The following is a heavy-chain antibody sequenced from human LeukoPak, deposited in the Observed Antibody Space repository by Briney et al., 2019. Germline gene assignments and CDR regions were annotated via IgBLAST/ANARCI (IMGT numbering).Heavy chain of an antibody. CDR2: MKANSGDR. Sequence: ASVKVSCKASGYTFGNYEINWVRQAPGQGLEWMGWMKANSGDRGYPEKFRGRVTMTRDTSVSTAYMELNGLRFEDTAVYYCARGNCSGHACYTADFLQHWGQGTLITVSS. CDR3: ARGNCSGHACYTADFLQH. CDR1: GYTFGNYE. V-gene: IGHV1-8*01. J-gene: IGHJ1*01. D-gene: IGHD2-15*01.